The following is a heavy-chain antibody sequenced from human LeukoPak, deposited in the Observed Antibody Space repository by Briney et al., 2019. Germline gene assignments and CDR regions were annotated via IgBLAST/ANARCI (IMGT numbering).Heavy chain of an antibody. CDR2: ISSSSSTI. Sequence: GGSLRLSCAAFGFTFSSYSMNWVRQAPGKGLEWVSYISSSSSTIYYADSVKGRFTISRDNAKNSLYLQMNSLRAEDTAVYYCARGSPYYDYVWGSYRPQPFDYWGQGTLVTVSS. CDR3: ARGSPYYDYVWGSYRPQPFDY. J-gene: IGHJ4*02. CDR1: GFTFSSYS. V-gene: IGHV3-48*04. D-gene: IGHD3-16*02.